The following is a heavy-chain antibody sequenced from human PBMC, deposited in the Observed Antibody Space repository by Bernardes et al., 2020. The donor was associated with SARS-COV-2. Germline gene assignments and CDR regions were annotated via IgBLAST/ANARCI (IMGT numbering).Heavy chain of an antibody. V-gene: IGHV3-7*05. Sequence: GSLRLSCAASGFTFSSYWMSWVRQAPGKGLEWVANIKQDGSEKYYVDSVKGRFTISRDNAKNSLYLQMNSLRAEDTAVYYCARDLRYCSSTSCYASCFDYWGQGTLVTVSS. CDR1: GFTFSSYW. J-gene: IGHJ4*02. CDR2: IKQDGSEK. CDR3: ARDLRYCSSTSCYASCFDY. D-gene: IGHD2-2*01.